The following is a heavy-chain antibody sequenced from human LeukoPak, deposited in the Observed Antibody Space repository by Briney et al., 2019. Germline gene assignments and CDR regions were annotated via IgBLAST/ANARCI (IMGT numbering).Heavy chain of an antibody. D-gene: IGHD5-24*01. CDR2: IIPILGIA. J-gene: IGHJ4*02. Sequence: SVKDSCKASGGTFSSYATSSVPQAPGQGLEWMGRIIPILGIANYGQKFQGRVTITADKSTGTAYMELRSLRSEDAAVYYCARQKVEMATIAKPFDYWGQGTLVTVSS. CDR3: ARQKVEMATIAKPFDY. V-gene: IGHV1-69*04. CDR1: GGTFSSYA.